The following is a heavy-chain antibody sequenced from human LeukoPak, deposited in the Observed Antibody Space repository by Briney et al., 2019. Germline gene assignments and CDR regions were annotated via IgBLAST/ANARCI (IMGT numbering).Heavy chain of an antibody. CDR2: IPYSGGSV. CDR1: GFRFSNYE. D-gene: IGHD2-21*02. Sequence: PGGSLRLSCAASGFRFSNYEMNWVRQAPGKGLEWVSYIPYSGGSVRYADSVQGRFTISRDNAKNSLYLQMNNLRAEDTAVYYYAREREGCGGDCLDYWGQGTLVTVSS. V-gene: IGHV3-48*03. J-gene: IGHJ4*02. CDR3: AREREGCGGDCLDY.